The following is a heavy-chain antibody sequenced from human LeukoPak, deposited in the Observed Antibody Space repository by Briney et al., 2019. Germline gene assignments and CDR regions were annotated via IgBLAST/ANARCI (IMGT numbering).Heavy chain of an antibody. CDR2: IYYSGST. V-gene: IGHV4-39*01. J-gene: IGHJ4*02. Sequence: PGGSLRLSCAASGFTFSSYSMNWIRQPPGKGLEWIGSIYYSGSTYYNPSLKSRVTISVDTSKNQFSLKLSSVTAADTAVYYCARRGGGSRALDYWGQGTLVTVSS. CDR3: ARRGGGSRALDY. D-gene: IGHD1-26*01. CDR1: GFTFSSYS.